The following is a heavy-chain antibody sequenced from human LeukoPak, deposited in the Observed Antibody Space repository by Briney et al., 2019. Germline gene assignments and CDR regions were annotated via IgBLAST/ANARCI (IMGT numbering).Heavy chain of an antibody. CDR2: IRYDGSNK. CDR3: AKSVVPAAIFWFDP. Sequence: GGSLRLSCAASGFTFSSYGMHWVRQAPGKRLEWVAFIRYDGSNKYYADSVKGRFTISRDNSKNTLYLQMNSLRAEDTAVYYCAKSVVPAAIFWFDPWGQGTLVTVSS. D-gene: IGHD2-2*01. J-gene: IGHJ5*02. V-gene: IGHV3-30*02. CDR1: GFTFSSYG.